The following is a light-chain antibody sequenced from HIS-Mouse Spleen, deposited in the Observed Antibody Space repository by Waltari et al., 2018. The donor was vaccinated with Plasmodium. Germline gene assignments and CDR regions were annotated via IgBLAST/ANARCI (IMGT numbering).Light chain of an antibody. Sequence: QPVLTQPPSSPASHGESARLTCTLPSDINVGSSNLYWYPQQPGTPPRYLLYYDSDSGKAQGSGVPSRCSGSKDASANTGILLISGLQSEDEADYYCMIWPSNASGVFGGGTKLTVL. J-gene: IGLJ3*02. V-gene: IGLV5-37*01. CDR3: MIWPSNASGV. CDR1: SDINVGSSN. CDR2: YDSDSGK.